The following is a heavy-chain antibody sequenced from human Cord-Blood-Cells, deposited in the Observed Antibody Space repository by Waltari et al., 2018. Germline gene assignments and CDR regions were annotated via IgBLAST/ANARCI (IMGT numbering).Heavy chain of an antibody. CDR1: GYTFTSYA. Sequence: QVQLVQSGAEVKKPGASVKVSCKASGYTFTSYAMHWVRQAPGQRLEWMGGINAGNGNTKYSQKFQGRVTITRDTSASTAYMELSSLRSEDTAVYYCARDGPYYDFWSGYHYYYGMDVWGQGTTVTVSS. CDR3: ARDGPYYDFWSGYHYYYGMDV. CDR2: INAGNGNT. D-gene: IGHD3-3*01. V-gene: IGHV1-3*01. J-gene: IGHJ6*02.